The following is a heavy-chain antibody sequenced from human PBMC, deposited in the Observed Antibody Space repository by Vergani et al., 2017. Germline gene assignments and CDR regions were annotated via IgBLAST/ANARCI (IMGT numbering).Heavy chain of an antibody. Sequence: QVQLVQSGAEVKKPGASVKVSCEGSGYTFRNYGISWVRQAPGEGLEWLGWISVYNGETKFAQKFQGRVTLTRDTSTDTAYMEMGSLRSDDTAVYYCARQKDYYMDVWGKGATVTVS. CDR2: ISVYNGET. J-gene: IGHJ6*03. CDR3: ARQKDYYMDV. CDR1: GYTFRNYG. V-gene: IGHV1-18*04.